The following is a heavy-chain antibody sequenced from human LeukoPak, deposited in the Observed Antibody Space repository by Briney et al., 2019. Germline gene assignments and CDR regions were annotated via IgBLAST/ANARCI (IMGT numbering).Heavy chain of an antibody. CDR2: IWYDGSNK. V-gene: IGHV3-30*19. CDR1: GFTFSSYG. D-gene: IGHD3-10*01. J-gene: IGHJ5*02. CDR3: ARLADYYGSGGNWFDP. Sequence: GGSLRLSCAASGFTFSSYGMHWVRQAPGKGLEWVAVIWYDGSNKYYADSVKGRFTISRDNSKNTLYLQMNSLRAEDTAVYYCARLADYYGSGGNWFDPWGQGTLVTVSS.